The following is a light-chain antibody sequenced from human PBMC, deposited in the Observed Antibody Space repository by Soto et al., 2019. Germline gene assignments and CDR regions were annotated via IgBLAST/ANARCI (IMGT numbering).Light chain of an antibody. CDR3: QQSYTTPYT. CDR1: QSIASH. V-gene: IGKV1-39*01. J-gene: IGKJ2*01. Sequence: DIEMTQSPSSLSAPVGDRVTITCRASQSIASHLNWYQQKPGKAPNLLIYTASSLQSGVPSRFSGSRSGTDFTLTISSLQPEDFAIYFCQQSYTTPYTFGQGTKVDIK. CDR2: TAS.